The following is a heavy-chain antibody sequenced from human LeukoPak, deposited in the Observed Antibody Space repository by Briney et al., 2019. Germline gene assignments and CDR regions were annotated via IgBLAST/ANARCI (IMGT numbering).Heavy chain of an antibody. J-gene: IGHJ4*02. CDR2: ISYDGSNK. CDR1: GFTFSSYG. D-gene: IGHD3-22*01. CDR3: AKDLLTEYYYDSSGLGSLDLDY. V-gene: IGHV3-30*18. Sequence: PGGSLRLSCAASGFTFSSYGMHWVRQAPGKGLEWVAVISYDGSNKYYADSVKGRFTISRDNSKNTLYLQMNSLRAEDTAVYYCAKDLLTEYYYDSSGLGSLDLDYWGQGTLVTVSS.